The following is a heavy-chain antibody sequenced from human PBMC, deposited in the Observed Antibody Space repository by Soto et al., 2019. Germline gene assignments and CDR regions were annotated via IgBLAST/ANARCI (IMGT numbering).Heavy chain of an antibody. J-gene: IGHJ6*02. CDR3: ARGGGVVAACYYYGMDV. D-gene: IGHD2-15*01. Sequence: SETLSLTCAVYGGSFSGYYWSWIRQPPGKGLEWIGEINHSGSTNYNPSLKSRVTISVDTSKNQFSLKLSSVTAADTAVYYCARGGGVVAACYYYGMDVWGQGTTVTVSS. CDR2: INHSGST. CDR1: GGSFSGYY. V-gene: IGHV4-34*01.